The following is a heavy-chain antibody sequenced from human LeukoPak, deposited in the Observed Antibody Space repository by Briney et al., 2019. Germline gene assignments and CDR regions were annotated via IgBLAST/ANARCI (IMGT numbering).Heavy chain of an antibody. Sequence: GGSLRLSCAASAFSLSAYNMNWVRQAPGKGLEWVSSISYTGTYIYYADSVKGRFTISRDNAQNSLYLQMNSLRAEDTAVYYCAKVAGPRDAFDIWGQGTMVTVSS. J-gene: IGHJ3*02. CDR2: ISYTGTYI. CDR1: AFSLSAYN. D-gene: IGHD6-19*01. CDR3: AKVAGPRDAFDI. V-gene: IGHV3-21*04.